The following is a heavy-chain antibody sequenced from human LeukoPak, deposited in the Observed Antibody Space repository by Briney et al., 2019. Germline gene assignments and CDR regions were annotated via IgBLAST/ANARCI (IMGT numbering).Heavy chain of an antibody. J-gene: IGHJ6*04. D-gene: IGHD2-2*01. Sequence: PGGSLRLSCAASGFTFDDYGMSWVRQAPGKGLEWVSGINWNGGSTGYADSVKGRFTISRDNAKNSLYLQMNSLRAEDTALYYCAGGPRGPLATPDVWGKGTTVTVSS. CDR3: AGGPRGPLATPDV. CDR1: GFTFDDYG. V-gene: IGHV3-20*04. CDR2: INWNGGST.